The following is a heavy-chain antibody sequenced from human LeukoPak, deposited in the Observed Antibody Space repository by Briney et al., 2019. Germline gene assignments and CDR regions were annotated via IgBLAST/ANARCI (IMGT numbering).Heavy chain of an antibody. Sequence: PGGSLRLSCAASGFTFSSYAMSWVRQAPGKGLEWVSAISGSGGSTYYADSVKGRFTISRDNSKNTLYLQMNSLRAEDTAVYYCAKGDSSGWYGRGYFDYWGQGTLVTVSS. CDR2: ISGSGGST. CDR1: GFTFSSYA. J-gene: IGHJ4*02. CDR3: AKGDSSGWYGRGYFDY. D-gene: IGHD6-19*01. V-gene: IGHV3-23*01.